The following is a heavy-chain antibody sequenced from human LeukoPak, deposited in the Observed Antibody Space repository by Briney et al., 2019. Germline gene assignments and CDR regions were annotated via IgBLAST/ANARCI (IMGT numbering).Heavy chain of an antibody. CDR2: INTNTGNP. Sequence: ASVKVSCKASGYTFTGYYMHWVRQAPGQGLEWMGWINTNTGNPTYAQGFTGRFVFSLDTSVNTAFLEISSLKAEDTAVYYCARGRGDYAYWGQGTLVTVSS. V-gene: IGHV7-4-1*02. J-gene: IGHJ4*02. CDR1: GYTFTGYY. D-gene: IGHD4-17*01. CDR3: ARGRGDYAY.